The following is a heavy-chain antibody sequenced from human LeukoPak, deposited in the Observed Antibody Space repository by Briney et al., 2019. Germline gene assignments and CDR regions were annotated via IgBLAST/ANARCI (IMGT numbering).Heavy chain of an antibody. CDR3: ATWGTAKTGSDY. J-gene: IGHJ4*02. Sequence: PSETLSLTCTVSGGSLSNNNYYWAWIRQPPGKGLECIGSIYYSGSPYYNPSLKSRVTISVDTSKNQFSLRLSSVTAADTAVYYCATWGTAKTGSDYWGQGTLVTVSS. D-gene: IGHD3-16*01. CDR2: IYYSGSP. CDR1: GGSLSNNNYY. V-gene: IGHV4-39*01.